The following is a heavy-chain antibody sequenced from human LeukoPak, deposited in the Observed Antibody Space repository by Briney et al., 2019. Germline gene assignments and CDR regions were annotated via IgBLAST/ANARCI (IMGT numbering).Heavy chain of an antibody. CDR2: VSWNSDNI. J-gene: IGHJ4*02. V-gene: IGHV3-9*01. D-gene: IGHD2-2*01. CDR1: GFTFDDYA. CDR3: AKAVGRLPGNY. Sequence: GRSLRLSCAASGFTFDDYAMHWVRQAPGKGLEWVSGVSWNSDNIAYGDSVKGRFTISRDNSKNTLYLQMNSLRAEDTAVYYCAKAVGRLPGNYWGQGTLVTVSS.